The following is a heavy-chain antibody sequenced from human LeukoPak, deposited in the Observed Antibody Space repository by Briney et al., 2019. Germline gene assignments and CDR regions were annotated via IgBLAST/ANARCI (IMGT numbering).Heavy chain of an antibody. D-gene: IGHD6-19*01. J-gene: IGHJ5*02. V-gene: IGHV4-38-2*02. Sequence: SETLSLTCTVSGYCISSGYYWGWIRQPPGKGLEWIGSIYHSGSTYYNPSLKSRVTISVDTSKNQSSLKLSSVTAADTAVYYCAREDSSGWFPWGQGTLVTISS. CDR3: AREDSSGWFP. CDR1: GYCISSGYY. CDR2: IYHSGST.